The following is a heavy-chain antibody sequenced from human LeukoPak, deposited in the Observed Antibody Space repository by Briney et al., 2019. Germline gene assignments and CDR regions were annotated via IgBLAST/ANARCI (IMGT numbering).Heavy chain of an antibody. J-gene: IGHJ3*02. CDR3: ARANMITFGGVIVLDAFDI. V-gene: IGHV1-18*01. CDR2: ISAYNGNT. D-gene: IGHD3-16*02. CDR1: GYTFTSYG. Sequence: GASVKVSCKASGYTFTSYGISWVRQAPGQGREWMGWISAYNGNTNYAQKLQGRVTMTTDTSTSTAYMELRSLRSDDTAVYYCARANMITFGGVIVLDAFDIWGQGTMVTVSS.